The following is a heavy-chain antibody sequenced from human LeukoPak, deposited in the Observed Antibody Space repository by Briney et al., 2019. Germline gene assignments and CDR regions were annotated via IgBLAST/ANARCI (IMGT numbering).Heavy chain of an antibody. CDR1: GGSISSYY. CDR3: ARGSYGGTNWYFDL. J-gene: IGHJ2*01. D-gene: IGHD4-23*01. V-gene: IGHV4-59*08. Sequence: SETLSLTCTVSGGSISSYYWSWIRQPPGKGLDWIGYIYYSGSTNYNPSLKSRVTISVDTSKNQFSLKLSSVTAADTAVYYCARGSYGGTNWYFDLWGRGTLVTVSS. CDR2: IYYSGST.